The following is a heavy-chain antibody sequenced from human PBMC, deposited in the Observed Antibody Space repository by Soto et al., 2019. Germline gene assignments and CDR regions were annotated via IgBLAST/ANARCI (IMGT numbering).Heavy chain of an antibody. V-gene: IGHV1-69*02. CDR1: GGTFSSYT. CDR2: IIPILGIA. Sequence: QVQLVQSGAEVKKPGSSVKVSCKASGGTFSSYTISWVRQAPGQGLEWMGRIIPILGIANYAQKFQGRVRITAVKATSTAYMELSSLRSEDTAVYYCAAPYVVGRGGRSDCWGQGTLVTVSS. CDR3: AAPYVVGRGGRSDC. J-gene: IGHJ4*02. D-gene: IGHD3-10*01.